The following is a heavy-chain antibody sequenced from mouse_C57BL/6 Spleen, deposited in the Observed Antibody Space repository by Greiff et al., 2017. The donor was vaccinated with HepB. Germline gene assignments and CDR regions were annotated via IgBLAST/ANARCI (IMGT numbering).Heavy chain of an antibody. J-gene: IGHJ2*01. CDR1: GYTFTSYW. Sequence: VQLQQPGAELVKPGASVKLSCKASGYTFTSYWMQWVKQRPGQGLEWIGEIDPSDSYTNYNQKFKGKATLTVDTSSSTAYMQLSSLTSEDSAVYYCAREGTLDYWGQGTTLTVSS. V-gene: IGHV1-50*01. CDR2: IDPSDSYT. CDR3: AREGTLDY.